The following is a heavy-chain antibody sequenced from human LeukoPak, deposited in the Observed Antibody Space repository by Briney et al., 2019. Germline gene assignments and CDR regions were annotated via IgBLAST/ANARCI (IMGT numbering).Heavy chain of an antibody. CDR2: INPNSGGT. J-gene: IGHJ5*02. CDR3: ARGRSTVTTRRGGWFDP. V-gene: IGHV1-2*02. Sequence: GASVKVACKASVYTFTDYYMHWVRQAPGQGLEWMGWINPNSGGTNYAQKFQGRVTMTRDTSISTAYMELSRLRSDDTAVYYCARGRSTVTTRRGGWFDPWGQGTLVTVSS. CDR1: VYTFTDYY. D-gene: IGHD4-17*01.